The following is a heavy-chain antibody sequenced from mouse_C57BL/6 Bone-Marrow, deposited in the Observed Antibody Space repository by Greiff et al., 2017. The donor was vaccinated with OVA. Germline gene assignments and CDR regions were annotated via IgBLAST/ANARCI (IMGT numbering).Heavy chain of an antibody. D-gene: IGHD3-2*02. V-gene: IGHV1-53*01. J-gene: IGHJ2*01. Sequence: VQLQQPGTDLVKPGASVKLSCKASGYTFTSYWMHWVKQRPGQGLEWIGNINPSNGGTNYNEKLKSKATLTLDKSSSTAYMQLSSLTSEDSAVYYCARRSSSGPYYFDYWGQGTTLTVSS. CDR3: ARRSSSGPYYFDY. CDR1: GYTFTSYW. CDR2: INPSNGGT.